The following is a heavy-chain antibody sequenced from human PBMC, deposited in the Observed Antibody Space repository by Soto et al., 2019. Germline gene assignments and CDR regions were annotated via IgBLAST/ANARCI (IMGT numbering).Heavy chain of an antibody. V-gene: IGHV3-9*02. Sequence: PGGSLRLSCAASGFTPDNYAMHWVRQAPGKGLEWVSGISWNSGTIGYADSVKGRFTISRDNAKNSLYLQMNSLRAEDTALYYCAKVPDTAMVRIRTNDAFDIWGQGTIVAASS. CDR1: GFTPDNYA. CDR3: AKVPDTAMVRIRTNDAFDI. D-gene: IGHD5-18*01. J-gene: IGHJ3*02. CDR2: ISWNSGTI.